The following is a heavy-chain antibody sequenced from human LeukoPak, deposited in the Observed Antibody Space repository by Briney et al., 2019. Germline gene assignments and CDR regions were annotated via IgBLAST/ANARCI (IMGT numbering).Heavy chain of an antibody. CDR3: ARDLGPAYGESGDFDY. CDR1: GDSVTSTLYY. CDR2: IYYTGTT. Sequence: SETLSLTCTVSGDSVTSTLYYWVWLRQPPGKGLEWIGHIYYTGTTYYNPSLKSRVTMSMDSSKNQFSLNLFSVTAADTAVCYCARDLGPAYGESGDFDYWGQGTLVTVSS. D-gene: IGHD4-17*01. V-gene: IGHV4-39*07. J-gene: IGHJ4*02.